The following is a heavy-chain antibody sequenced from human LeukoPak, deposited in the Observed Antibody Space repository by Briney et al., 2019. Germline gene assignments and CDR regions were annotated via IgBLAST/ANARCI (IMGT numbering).Heavy chain of an antibody. J-gene: IGHJ4*02. CDR3: VRSRQYGYSYD. Sequence: GESLKISCQASGYSFPTSWIGWVRPVPGEGLEWMGIINPHDFDTRYSPPFRGQVTISADKSITTAYLQWTSLTASGTAVYYCVRSRQYGYSYDWGQGTRVTVSS. CDR1: GYSFPTSW. D-gene: IGHD5-18*01. V-gene: IGHV5-51*01. CDR2: INPHDFDT.